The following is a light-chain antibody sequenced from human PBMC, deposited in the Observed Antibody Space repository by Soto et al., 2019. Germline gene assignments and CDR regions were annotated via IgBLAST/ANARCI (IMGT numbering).Light chain of an antibody. CDR2: DAS. CDR1: QSVSSY. CDR3: QQRSNWPPS. Sequence: PGERATLSCRASQSVSSYLAWYQQKPGQAPRLLIYDASNRATGIPARFSGSGSGTDFTLTISSLEPEDFAVYYCQQRSNWPPSFGGGTKVEIK. J-gene: IGKJ4*01. V-gene: IGKV3-11*01.